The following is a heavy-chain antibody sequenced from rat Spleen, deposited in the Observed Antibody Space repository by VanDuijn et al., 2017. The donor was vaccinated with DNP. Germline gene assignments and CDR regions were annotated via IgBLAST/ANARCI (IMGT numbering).Heavy chain of an antibody. Sequence: EVQLQESGPGLVKPSQSLSLTCSVTGYSITSSYRWNWIRKFPGHKLEWMGYINSAGSIEYNPSLKGRISITSDTSKNQFFLQVNSVTTDDTATYYCTRGDILRSFDYWGQGVMVTVSS. CDR1: GYSITSSYR. CDR2: INSAGSI. D-gene: IGHD1-6*01. CDR3: TRGDILRSFDY. V-gene: IGHV3-3*01. J-gene: IGHJ2*01.